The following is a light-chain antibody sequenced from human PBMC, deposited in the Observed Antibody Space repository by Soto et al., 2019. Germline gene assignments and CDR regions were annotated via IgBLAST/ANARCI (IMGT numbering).Light chain of an antibody. CDR1: SSEVGGYDY. Sequence: QSVLTQPASVSGSPGPSITISCTGTSSEVGGYDYVSWYQQHPDKAPKLIVYEVTHRPSGVSNRFSGSKSGNTASLTISGLQAEDEAEYYCSSLTSGSTRVFGTGTKVTVL. CDR3: SSLTSGSTRV. V-gene: IGLV2-14*01. J-gene: IGLJ1*01. CDR2: EVT.